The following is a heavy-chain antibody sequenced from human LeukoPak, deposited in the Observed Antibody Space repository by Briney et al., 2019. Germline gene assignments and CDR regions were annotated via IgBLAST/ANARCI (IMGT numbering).Heavy chain of an antibody. J-gene: IGHJ4*02. CDR1: GFPFSNYD. CDR3: AKDSPLVGYTSGWSSNSFDH. V-gene: IGHV3-13*01. Sequence: GGSLRLSCGASGFPFSNYDMHWVRQAPGKGLDWVSAIDTVGNTYYSGSVKGRFTISRDNSKNTVYLQLNSLRADDTAVYYCAKDSPLVGYTSGWSSNSFDHWGQGTLVTVSS. CDR2: IDTVGNT. D-gene: IGHD6-19*01.